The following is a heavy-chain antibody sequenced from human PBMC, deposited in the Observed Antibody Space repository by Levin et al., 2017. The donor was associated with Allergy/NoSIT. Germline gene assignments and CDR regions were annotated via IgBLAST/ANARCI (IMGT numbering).Heavy chain of an antibody. CDR2: IRSKAYGGST. D-gene: IGHD3-22*01. J-gene: IGHJ4*02. V-gene: IGHV3-49*03. CDR3: ARGGDYYDSSGYYTD. Sequence: GESLKISCTVSGFTFGDYAMSWFRQAPGKGLEWLGFIRSKAYGGSTEYAASVKGRFTISRDDSKSIAYLQMTSLKTEDTAVYYCARGGDYYDSSGYYTDWGQGTLVTVSS. CDR1: GFTFGDYA.